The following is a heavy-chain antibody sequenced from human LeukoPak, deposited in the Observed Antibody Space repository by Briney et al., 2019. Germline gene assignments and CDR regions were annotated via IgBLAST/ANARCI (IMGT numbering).Heavy chain of an antibody. Sequence: ASVKVSCKASGYTFTGYYMHWVRQAPGQGLEWMGWINPNSGGTNYAQKFQGWVTMTRDTSISTAYMELSRLRSDDTAVYYCARAPLPFGVVVVNGAFDIWGQGTMVTVSS. V-gene: IGHV1-2*04. CDR3: ARAPLPFGVVVVNGAFDI. D-gene: IGHD3-16*01. CDR2: INPNSGGT. CDR1: GYTFTGYY. J-gene: IGHJ3*02.